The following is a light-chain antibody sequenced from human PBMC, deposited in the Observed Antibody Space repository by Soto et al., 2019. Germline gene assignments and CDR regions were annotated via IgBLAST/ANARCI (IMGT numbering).Light chain of an antibody. V-gene: IGKV4-1*01. CDR2: WAS. CDR3: QQRSNWPPLT. Sequence: DIVMTQSPESLAVSLGERATINCKSSQTVLYSSSTKNYLAWYQQKPGQPPKLLIYWASTRQFGVPDRFTGSGSGTDFTLTISSLQAEDVAVFYCQQRSNWPPLTFGGGTKVEIK. CDR1: QTVLYSSSTKNY. J-gene: IGKJ4*01.